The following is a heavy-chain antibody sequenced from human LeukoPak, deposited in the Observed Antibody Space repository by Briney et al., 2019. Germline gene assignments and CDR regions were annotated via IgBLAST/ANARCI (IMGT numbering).Heavy chain of an antibody. CDR3: ARTQQWLVLGFDP. D-gene: IGHD6-19*01. CDR1: GFTFSDYY. Sequence: GGYLRLSCAASGFTFSDYYMSWIRQAPGKGLEWISYISSNGRTIYYADSVKGRFTISRDNARKSVYLQMNSLRAEDTAIYYCARTQQWLVLGFDPWGQGTLVTVSS. J-gene: IGHJ5*02. V-gene: IGHV3-11*01. CDR2: ISSNGRTI.